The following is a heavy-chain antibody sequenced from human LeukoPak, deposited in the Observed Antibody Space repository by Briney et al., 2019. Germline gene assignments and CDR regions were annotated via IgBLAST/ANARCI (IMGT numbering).Heavy chain of an antibody. CDR1: GGSISSGASD. D-gene: IGHD3-22*01. Sequence: SETLSLTCTVSGGSISSGASDWGWIRQHPKRGLEWVGYINHSGSTYYNPSLGSRVTMSVDMSKNQFSLKLSSVTAADSAVYYCARAARQGFTMIVVPFFYFDLWGRGTLVTVSS. J-gene: IGHJ2*01. CDR3: ARAARQGFTMIVVPFFYFDL. V-gene: IGHV4-31*03. CDR2: INHSGST.